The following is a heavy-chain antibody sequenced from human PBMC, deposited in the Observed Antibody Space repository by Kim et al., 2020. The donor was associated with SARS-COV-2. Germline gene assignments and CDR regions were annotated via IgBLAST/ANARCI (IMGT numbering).Heavy chain of an antibody. V-gene: IGHV1-69*13. CDR2: IIPIFGTA. CDR3: ARWGENSDYYDSSGPDAFDI. CDR1: GGTFSSYA. D-gene: IGHD3-22*01. Sequence: SVKVSCKASGGTFSSYAISWVRQAPGQGLEWMGGIIPIFGTANYAQKFQGRVTITADESTSPAYMELSSLRSEDTAVYYCARWGENSDYYDSSGPDAFDIWGQGTMVTVSS. J-gene: IGHJ3*02.